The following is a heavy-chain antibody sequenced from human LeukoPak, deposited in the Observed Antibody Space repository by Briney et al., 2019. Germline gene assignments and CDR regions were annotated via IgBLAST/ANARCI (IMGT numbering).Heavy chain of an antibody. Sequence: SETLSLTCDVPGGSISNTNWWRWVRQPPVQGLEWIGEVSLAGQTNYNPSLNGRVTMSLDESSIQPSLKLDSVAAADTGIYYCSRESGAFCPFGYWGQGTLVIVPS. CDR2: VSLAGQT. J-gene: IGHJ4*02. V-gene: IGHV4-4*02. CDR1: GGSISNTNW. D-gene: IGHD1-26*01. CDR3: SRESGAFCPFGY.